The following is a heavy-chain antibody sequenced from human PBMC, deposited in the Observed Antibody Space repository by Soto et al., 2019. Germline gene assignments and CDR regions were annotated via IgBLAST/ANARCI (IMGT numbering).Heavy chain of an antibody. CDR3: ARDFSSSFHY. CDR1: GFTFSSYA. J-gene: IGHJ4*02. CDR2: ISYDGSNK. V-gene: IGHV3-30-3*01. Sequence: QVQLVESGGGVVQPGRSLRLSCAASGFTFSSYAMHWVRQAPGKGLEWVAVISYDGSNKYYADSVKGRFTISRDNSKNTLYLQMNSLRAEDTAVYYCARDFSSSFHYWGQGTLVTVSS. D-gene: IGHD6-13*01.